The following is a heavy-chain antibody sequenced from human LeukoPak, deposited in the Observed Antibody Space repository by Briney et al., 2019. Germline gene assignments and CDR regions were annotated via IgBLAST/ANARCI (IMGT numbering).Heavy chain of an antibody. CDR1: GYTLTELS. J-gene: IGHJ4*02. D-gene: IGHD4-17*01. V-gene: IGHV1-24*01. Sequence: AASVKVSCKVSGYTLTELSMHWVRQAPGKGLEWMGGFDPEDGETIYAQKFQGRVTMTEDTSTDTAYMELSSLRSEDTAVYYCATPSSSTVTTAPFDYWGQGTLVTVSS. CDR3: ATPSSSTVTTAPFDY. CDR2: FDPEDGET.